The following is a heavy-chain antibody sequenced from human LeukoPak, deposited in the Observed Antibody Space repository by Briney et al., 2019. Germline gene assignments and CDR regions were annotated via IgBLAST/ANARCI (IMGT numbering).Heavy chain of an antibody. J-gene: IGHJ4*02. Sequence: GGSLRLSCAASGFTFDDYAMHWVRQAPGKGLEWVSGISWNSGSIGYADSVKGRFTISRDNAKNSLYLRMNSLRAEDTALYYCAKVPGYWGQGTLVTVSS. CDR1: GFTFDDYA. CDR2: ISWNSGSI. V-gene: IGHV3-9*01. CDR3: AKVPGY.